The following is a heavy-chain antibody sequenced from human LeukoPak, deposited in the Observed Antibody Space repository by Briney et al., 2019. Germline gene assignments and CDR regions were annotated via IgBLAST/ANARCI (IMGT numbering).Heavy chain of an antibody. D-gene: IGHD3-22*01. CDR3: ARHYYDSSGPMPY. CDR1: GFTVSSNY. CDR2: IYSGGST. V-gene: IGHV3-53*01. Sequence: PGGSLRLSCAASGFTVSSNYMSWVRQAPGKGLEWVSVIYSGGSTYYADSVKGRFTISRDNSKNTLYLQMNSLRAEDTAVYYCARHYYDSSGPMPYWGQGTLVTVSS. J-gene: IGHJ4*02.